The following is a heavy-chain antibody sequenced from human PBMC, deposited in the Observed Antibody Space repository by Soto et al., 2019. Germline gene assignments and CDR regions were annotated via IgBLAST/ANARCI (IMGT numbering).Heavy chain of an antibody. CDR3: ASHDWAKPFDY. J-gene: IGHJ4*02. D-gene: IGHD3-9*01. V-gene: IGHV4-39*01. CDR2: IYDSGST. CDR1: GGSISSSSYY. Sequence: SETLSLTCTVSGGSISSSSYYWGWIRQAQGKGMEWIGSIYDSGSTYYNPSVKSRVTRSVDTSKNKCSLKLSCETAADTAGYDCASHDWAKPFDYWGQGPLVTVSS.